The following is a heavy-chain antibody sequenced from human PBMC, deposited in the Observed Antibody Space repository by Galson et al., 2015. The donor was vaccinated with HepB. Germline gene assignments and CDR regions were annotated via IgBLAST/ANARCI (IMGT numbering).Heavy chain of an antibody. V-gene: IGHV3-30*04. D-gene: IGHD4-17*01. Sequence: SLRLSCAASGFTFSSYAMHWVRQAPGKGLEWVAFISFDGSKKYYADSVKGRFTISRDNSKNTLYLQMNSLRAEDTAVYYCAREDEHGDGGAFDIWGQGTMVTVSS. J-gene: IGHJ3*02. CDR1: GFTFSSYA. CDR2: ISFDGSKK. CDR3: AREDEHGDGGAFDI.